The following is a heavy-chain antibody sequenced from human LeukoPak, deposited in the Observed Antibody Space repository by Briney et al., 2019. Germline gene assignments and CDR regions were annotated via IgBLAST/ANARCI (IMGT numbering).Heavy chain of an antibody. CDR3: ASLQWLRPFDY. CDR2: IYYSGST. Sequence: SETLSLTCTVSGDSISSTTYYWGWIRQPPGKGLEWIGSIYYSGSTYYNPSLKSRVTISVDTSKNQFSLKLSSVTAADTAVYYCASLQWLRPFDYWGQGTLVTVSS. V-gene: IGHV4-39*01. J-gene: IGHJ4*02. CDR1: GDSISSTTYY. D-gene: IGHD5-12*01.